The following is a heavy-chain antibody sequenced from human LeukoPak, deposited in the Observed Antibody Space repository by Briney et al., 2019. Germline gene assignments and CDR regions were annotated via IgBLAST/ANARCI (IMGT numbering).Heavy chain of an antibody. CDR2: IWYDRSNK. CDR3: ARADYYDSSGYYDY. Sequence: PGGSLRLSCAASGFTFSSYGMHWVRQAPGKGLEWVAVIWYDRSNKYYADSVKGRFTISRDNSKNTLYLQMNSLRAEDTAVYYCARADYYDSSGYYDYWGQGTLVTVSS. V-gene: IGHV3-33*01. CDR1: GFTFSSYG. D-gene: IGHD3-22*01. J-gene: IGHJ4*02.